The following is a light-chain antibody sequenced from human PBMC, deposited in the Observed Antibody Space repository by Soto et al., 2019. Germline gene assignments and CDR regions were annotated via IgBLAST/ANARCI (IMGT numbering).Light chain of an antibody. V-gene: IGKV3-15*01. CDR1: QSVSSN. CDR2: GAS. Sequence: EIVMTQSPATLSVSPGERATLSCRASQSVSSNLAWYQQKPGQAPRLLIYGASTRATGIPASFSGSGSGTEFTLTISSLQSEDFAVYYCQQYSSWVWTFGQGTRVDIK. CDR3: QQYSSWVWT. J-gene: IGKJ1*01.